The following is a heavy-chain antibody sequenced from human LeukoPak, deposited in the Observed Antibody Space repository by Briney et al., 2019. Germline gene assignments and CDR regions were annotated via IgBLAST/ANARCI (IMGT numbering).Heavy chain of an antibody. V-gene: IGHV4-30-2*01. D-gene: IGHD3-22*01. J-gene: IGHJ4*02. CDR3: ARGSFSSGYYYSFDY. CDR1: GGSISSGGYS. Sequence: PSETLSLTCAVSGGSISSGGYSWRWIRQPPGKGLEWIGYIYHSGSTYYNPSLKSRVTISVDRSKNQFSLKLSSVTAADTAVYYCARGSFSSGYYYSFDYWGQGTLVTVSS. CDR2: IYHSGST.